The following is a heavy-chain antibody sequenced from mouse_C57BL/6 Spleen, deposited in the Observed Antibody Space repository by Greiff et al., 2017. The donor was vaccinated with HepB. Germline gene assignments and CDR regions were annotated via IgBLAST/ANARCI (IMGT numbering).Heavy chain of an antibody. D-gene: IGHD2-3*01. CDR3: ARDDGYYVGY. CDR2: ISSGSSTI. Sequence: EVKLVESGGGLVKPGGSLKLSCAASGFTFSDYGMHWVRQAPEKGLEWVAYISSGSSTIYYADTVKGRFTISRDNAKNTLCLQMTSLRSEDTAMYYCARDDGYYVGYWGQGTTLTVSS. J-gene: IGHJ2*01. V-gene: IGHV5-17*01. CDR1: GFTFSDYG.